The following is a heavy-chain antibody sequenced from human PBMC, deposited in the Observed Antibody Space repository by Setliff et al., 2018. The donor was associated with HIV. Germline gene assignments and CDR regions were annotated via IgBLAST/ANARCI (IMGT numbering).Heavy chain of an antibody. V-gene: IGHV4-34*01. CDR2: MNQSGTT. CDR1: GTSFSDHY. J-gene: IGHJ4*02. Sequence: SETLSLTCSAYGTSFSDHYWSWVRQTPGKGLEWIGEMNQSGTTNYNPSLKSRVTMSIDTSERQSSLKLTSVTAADTAVYYCVRWYYCVSGACYRADYWGQGTMVTVSS. D-gene: IGHD2-21*02. CDR3: VRWYYCVSGACYRADY.